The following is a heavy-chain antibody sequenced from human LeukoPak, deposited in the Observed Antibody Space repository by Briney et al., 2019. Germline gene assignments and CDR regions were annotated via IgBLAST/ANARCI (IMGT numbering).Heavy chain of an antibody. Sequence: ASVKVSCKASGYTLTGYYMHWVRQAPGQGLEWMGWINPNSGGTNYAQKFQGRVTMTRDTSISTAHMELSRLRSDDTAVYYCARQPYFDAFDIWGQGTMVTVSS. CDR3: ARQPYFDAFDI. V-gene: IGHV1-2*02. J-gene: IGHJ3*02. D-gene: IGHD2-21*01. CDR1: GYTLTGYY. CDR2: INPNSGGT.